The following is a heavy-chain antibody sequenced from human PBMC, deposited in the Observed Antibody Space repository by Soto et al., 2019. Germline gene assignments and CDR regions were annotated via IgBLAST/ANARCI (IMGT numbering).Heavy chain of an antibody. Sequence: QVQLVQSGPEVKKSGSSVKVSCKLSGGTFTSETISWVRQAPGQGLEWMGRIIPILGTGNYAQKFQGRITITEDKSTNTGYMELSSLTSEDTAVYFCAREEGSYYIGTFPFYYMDVWGNGTTVSVSS. J-gene: IGHJ6*03. CDR3: AREEGSYYIGTFPFYYMDV. D-gene: IGHD3-10*01. V-gene: IGHV1-69*08. CDR1: GGTFTSET. CDR2: IIPILGTG.